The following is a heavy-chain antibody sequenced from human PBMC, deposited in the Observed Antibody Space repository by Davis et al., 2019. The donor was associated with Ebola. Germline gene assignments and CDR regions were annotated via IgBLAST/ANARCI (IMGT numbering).Heavy chain of an antibody. Sequence: AGSLRLSCAASGFTVSSNYMSWVRQAPGKGLEWVSVIYSGGSTYYADSVKGRFTISRHNSKNTLYLQMNSLRAEDTAVYYCAKDDYHSGSPFDYWGQGTLVTVSS. CDR2: IYSGGST. J-gene: IGHJ4*01. CDR1: GFTVSSNY. D-gene: IGHD1-26*01. CDR3: AKDDYHSGSPFDY. V-gene: IGHV3-53*04.